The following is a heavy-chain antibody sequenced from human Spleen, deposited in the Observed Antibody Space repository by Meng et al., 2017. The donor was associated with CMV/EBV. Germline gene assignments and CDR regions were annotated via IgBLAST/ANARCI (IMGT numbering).Heavy chain of an antibody. J-gene: IGHJ4*02. Sequence: KVSCKDSGYPFTGYNIHWVRQAPGQGPEWLGRINCKSGDTNYAQKFQGRVTMTRDTSISTAYMELSSLRSDDTAVYYCVRLAGGVDYWGQGTLVTVSS. CDR1: GYPFTGYN. CDR3: VRLAGGVDY. V-gene: IGHV1-2*06. D-gene: IGHD3-10*01. CDR2: INCKSGDT.